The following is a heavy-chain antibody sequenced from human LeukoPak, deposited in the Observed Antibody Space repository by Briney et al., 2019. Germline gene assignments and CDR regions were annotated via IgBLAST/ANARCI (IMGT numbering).Heavy chain of an antibody. Sequence: GGSLRLSCAASGFTFVNYGMSWVRQAPGKGLEWVSSISGSGSSTYDADSVKGRFTISRDNSKNTLYLQMNSLRAEDTAIYYGAKDIFQGSGTHSHQVYFNYARNVWGQGTTVAVSS. CDR2: ISGSGSST. CDR1: GFTFVNYG. V-gene: IGHV3-23*01. J-gene: IGHJ6*02. D-gene: IGHD1-26*01. CDR3: AKDIFQGSGTHSHQVYFNYARNV.